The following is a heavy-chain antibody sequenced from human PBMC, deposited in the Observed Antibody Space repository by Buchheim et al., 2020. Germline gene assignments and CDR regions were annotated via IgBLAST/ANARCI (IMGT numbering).Heavy chain of an antibody. CDR3: ARGDSLSYGDYVGRWFDP. J-gene: IGHJ5*02. D-gene: IGHD4-17*01. CDR1: GGTFSSYA. CDR2: MNPNSGNT. Sequence: QVQLVQSGAEVKKPGSSVKVSCKASGGTFSSYAISWVRQAPGQGLEWMGWMNPNSGNTGYAQKFQGRVTMTRNTSISTAYMELSSLRSEDTAVYYCARGDSLSYGDYVGRWFDPWGQGTL. V-gene: IGHV1-8*02.